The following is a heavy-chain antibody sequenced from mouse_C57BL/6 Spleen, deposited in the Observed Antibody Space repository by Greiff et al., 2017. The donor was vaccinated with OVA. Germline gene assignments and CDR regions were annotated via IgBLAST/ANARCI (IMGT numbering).Heavy chain of an antibody. CDR1: GYTFTDYE. V-gene: IGHV1-15*01. CDR3: TRLITTVPYWYFDV. D-gene: IGHD1-1*01. Sequence: QVQLQQSGAELVRPGASVTLSCKASGYTFTDYEMHWVKQTPVHGLEWIGAIDPETGGTAYNQKFKGKAILTADKSSSTAYMALRSLTSEDSAVYYCTRLITTVPYWYFDVWGTGTTVTVSS. CDR2: IDPETGGT. J-gene: IGHJ1*03.